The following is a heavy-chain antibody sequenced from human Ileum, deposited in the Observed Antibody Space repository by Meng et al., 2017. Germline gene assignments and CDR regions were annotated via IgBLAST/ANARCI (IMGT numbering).Heavy chain of an antibody. CDR2: ISPDGSNE. J-gene: IGHJ4*02. D-gene: IGHD4-17*01. V-gene: IGHV3-30-3*01. Sequence: QMQLVESGGGVVQPGRSLRLACAASGFSLSPFRTYALHWVRQAPGEGLECVAVISPDGSNEYYADSVNGRFTISRDNSRTTFSLLMNSLRSEDTAVYFCATGGAYYFDSWGQGALVTVSS. CDR1: GFSLSPFRTYA. CDR3: ATGGAYYFDS.